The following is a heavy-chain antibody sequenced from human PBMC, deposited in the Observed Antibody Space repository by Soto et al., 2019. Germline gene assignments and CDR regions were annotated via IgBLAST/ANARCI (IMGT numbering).Heavy chain of an antibody. CDR1: GYTFTSYD. CDR2: MNPNSGNT. CDR3: ARGYCSSTSCYKGSDY. D-gene: IGHD2-2*02. Sequence: ASVKVSCKASGYTFTSYDINWVRQATGQGLEWMGWMNPNSGNTGYAQKFQGRVTMTKNTSISTAYMELSSLRSEDTAVYYCARGYCSSTSCYKGSDYWGQGTPVTVSS. V-gene: IGHV1-8*01. J-gene: IGHJ4*02.